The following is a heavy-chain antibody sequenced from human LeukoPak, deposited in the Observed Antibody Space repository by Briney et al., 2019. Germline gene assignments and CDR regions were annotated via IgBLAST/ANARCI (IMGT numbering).Heavy chain of an antibody. CDR3: ANWAATIRNFNY. V-gene: IGHV1-2*02. J-gene: IGHJ4*02. CDR1: GFTFTAYH. CDR2: INPNSGGT. D-gene: IGHD5-12*01. Sequence: GASVKVSCKASGFTFTAYHMHWVRQAPGQGLEWMGWINPNSGGTNYAQKFQGRVTMTRDTSISTAYMELSGLRSDDTAVYYCANWAATIRNFNYWGQGTLVTVSS.